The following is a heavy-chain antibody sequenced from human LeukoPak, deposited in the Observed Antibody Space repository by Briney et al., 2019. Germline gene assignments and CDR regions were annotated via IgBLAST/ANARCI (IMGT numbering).Heavy chain of an antibody. CDR1: GFTFSTYA. J-gene: IGHJ4*02. D-gene: IGHD6-19*01. V-gene: IGHV3-23*01. CDR2: IVGDGSIL. Sequence: GGSLRLSCAASGFTFSTYAINWVRQAPGKGLEWVSGIVGDGSILRYADSVKGRFTISRDNSKNTLYLQMNSLRAEDTAVYYCAKDRVAVAGHFDYWGQGTLVTVSS. CDR3: AKDRVAVAGHFDY.